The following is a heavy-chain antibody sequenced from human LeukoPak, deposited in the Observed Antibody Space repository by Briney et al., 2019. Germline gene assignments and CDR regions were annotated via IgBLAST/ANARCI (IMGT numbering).Heavy chain of an antibody. J-gene: IGHJ3*02. CDR3: ARGARDWSFAFDI. CDR1: EFTISSNY. D-gene: IGHD2-21*02. Sequence: PGGSLRLSCAASEFTISSNYMSWVRQARGKGLEWVSVIYSGGSTYYADSVKGRFTISRDNSKNTLYLQMNSLRAEDTAVYYCARGARDWSFAFDIWGQGTMVTVSS. V-gene: IGHV3-66*02. CDR2: IYSGGST.